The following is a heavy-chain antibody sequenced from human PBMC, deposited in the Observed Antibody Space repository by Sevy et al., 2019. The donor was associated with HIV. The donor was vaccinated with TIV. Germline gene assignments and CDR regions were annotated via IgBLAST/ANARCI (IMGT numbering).Heavy chain of an antibody. D-gene: IGHD3-22*01. CDR1: GDSISSGDYY. Sequence: SEILSLTCTVSGDSISSGDYYWSWIRQPPGKGLEWIGYIYYSGSTNYNPSLRSRVTISVDTSKNQFSLKLSSVTAADTAVYYCARAQYYYDRSGNYVLPRYYFDYWGQGALVTVSS. V-gene: IGHV4-30-4*01. CDR3: ARAQYYYDRSGNYVLPRYYFDY. CDR2: IYYSGST. J-gene: IGHJ4*02.